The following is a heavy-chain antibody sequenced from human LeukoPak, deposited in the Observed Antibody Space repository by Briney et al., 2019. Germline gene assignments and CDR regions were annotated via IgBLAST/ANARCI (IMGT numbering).Heavy chain of an antibody. D-gene: IGHD2-15*01. CDR1: GFTFSSYA. J-gene: IGHJ4*02. CDR3: AKTLGYCSGGSCYSGVIDY. V-gene: IGHV3-23*01. Sequence: QPGGSLRLSCAASGFTFSSYAMSWVRQAPGKGLEWVSAISGSGGSTYYADSMKGRFTISRDNSKNTLYLQMNSLRAEDTAVYYCAKTLGYCSGGSCYSGVIDYWGQGTLVTVSS. CDR2: ISGSGGST.